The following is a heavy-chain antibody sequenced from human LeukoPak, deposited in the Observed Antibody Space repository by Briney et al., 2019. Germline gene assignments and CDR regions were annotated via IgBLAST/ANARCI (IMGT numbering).Heavy chain of an antibody. CDR3: IRDGLGTSPYDL. Sequence: QTGGSLGLSCAASGFTLSNYWMNWVRQVPGKGLVWVSHINSDGSNIRYADSVKGRFTISRDNAKNSLYLQMDSLRPEDTAVYYCIRDGLGTSPYDLWGQGALVTVSS. V-gene: IGHV3-74*01. D-gene: IGHD7-27*01. CDR2: INSDGSNI. CDR1: GFTLSNYW. J-gene: IGHJ5*02.